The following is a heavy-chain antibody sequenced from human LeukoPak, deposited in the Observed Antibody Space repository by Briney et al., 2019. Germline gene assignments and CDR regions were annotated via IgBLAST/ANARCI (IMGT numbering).Heavy chain of an antibody. D-gene: IGHD4-23*01. J-gene: IGHJ4*02. CDR2: IYTSGST. Sequence: PSETLSLTCTVSGGSISSGSYYWSWIRQPAGKGLEWIGRIYTSGSTNYNRSLKSRVTISLDTSKNQFSLKLSSVTAADTAMYYCARVSRGNSVGGDYWGQGTLVTVSS. V-gene: IGHV4-61*02. CDR1: GGSISSGSYY. CDR3: ARVSRGNSVGGDY.